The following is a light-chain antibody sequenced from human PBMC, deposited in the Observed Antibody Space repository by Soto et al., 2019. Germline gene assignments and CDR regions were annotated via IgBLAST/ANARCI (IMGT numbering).Light chain of an antibody. CDR3: QQTFNSPIT. J-gene: IGKJ5*01. CDR1: LSISRY. CDR2: GAF. V-gene: IGKV1-39*01. Sequence: DIELTQSPSSLSASVGDRVIITFRASLSISRYLHWYHQQPGKGPKVLIYGAFSLQSGVSSRFSGSGSGTDFTLTISSVRPEDLGSFYCQQTFNSPITFGQGTRLEIK.